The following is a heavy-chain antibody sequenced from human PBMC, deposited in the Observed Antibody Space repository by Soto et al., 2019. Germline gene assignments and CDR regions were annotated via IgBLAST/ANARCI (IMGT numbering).Heavy chain of an antibody. Sequence: SETLSLTCTVSRGSISSGTNYWAWILQPPGKGLEWISNIYYIGITFYNPSLKSRVTISLDTSKKQFSLKLRSVTAADTAVYYCARNEAGWYFDSWGQGTLVTVSS. CDR3: ARNEAGWYFDS. V-gene: IGHV4-39*01. J-gene: IGHJ4*02. CDR1: RGSISSGTNY. D-gene: IGHD6-25*01. CDR2: IYYIGIT.